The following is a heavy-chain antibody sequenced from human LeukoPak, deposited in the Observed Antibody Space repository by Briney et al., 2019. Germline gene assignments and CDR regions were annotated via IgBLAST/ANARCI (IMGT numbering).Heavy chain of an antibody. CDR1: GGSISSYY. V-gene: IGHV4-59*01. CDR2: IYYSGST. Sequence: SETLSLTCTVSGGSISSYYWSWIRQPPGKGLEWIGYIYYSGSTNYNPSLKSRVTISVDTSKNQFSLKLISVTAADTAVYYCARGREITMVRGVIMNTHNWFDPWGQGTLVTVSS. CDR3: ARGREITMVRGVIMNTHNWFDP. D-gene: IGHD3-10*01. J-gene: IGHJ5*02.